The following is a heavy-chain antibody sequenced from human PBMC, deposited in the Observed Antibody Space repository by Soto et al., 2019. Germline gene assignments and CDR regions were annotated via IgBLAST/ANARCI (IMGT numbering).Heavy chain of an antibody. J-gene: IGHJ4*02. CDR2: IYYSGST. CDR1: GGSISSYY. Sequence: PSETLSLTCTVSGGSISSYYWSWIRQPPGKGLEWIGYIYYSGSTNYNPSLKSRGTISVDTSKNQFSLKLSSVTAADTAVYYCASVTLGDGYNWDYFDYWGQGTLVPVSS. V-gene: IGHV4-59*01. D-gene: IGHD5-12*01. CDR3: ASVTLGDGYNWDYFDY.